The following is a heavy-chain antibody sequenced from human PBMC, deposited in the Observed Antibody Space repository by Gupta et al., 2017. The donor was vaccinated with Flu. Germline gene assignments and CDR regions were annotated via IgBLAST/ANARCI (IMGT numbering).Heavy chain of an antibody. J-gene: IGHJ5*01. CDR3: ARRQSTWFDS. Sequence: QVQLVQSGAEVKKPGASVQVSCKASGYRFTDLYMHWVRQAPGQGLEWMGWINPSSGDTDYAQKFQGRVTMTRDTSISPAYMEMTSLKSDDTAVYFCARRQSTWFDSWGQGTLVTVSS. V-gene: IGHV1-2*02. CDR2: INPSSGDT. CDR1: GYRFTDLY. D-gene: IGHD3-16*01.